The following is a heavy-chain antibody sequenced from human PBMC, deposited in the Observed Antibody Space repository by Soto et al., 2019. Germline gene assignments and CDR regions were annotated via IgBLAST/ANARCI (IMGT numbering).Heavy chain of an antibody. CDR1: GYTFTSYG. J-gene: IGHJ6*02. CDR3: ARGAEIAVAGYYYYYGMDV. V-gene: IGHV1-18*01. Sequence: GASVKVSCKASGYTFTSYGISWVRQAPGQGLEWMGWISAYNGNTNYAQKLQGRVTMTTDTSTSTAYMELRSLRSDDTAVYYCARGAEIAVAGYYYYYGMDVWGQGTTVTVSS. D-gene: IGHD6-19*01. CDR2: ISAYNGNT.